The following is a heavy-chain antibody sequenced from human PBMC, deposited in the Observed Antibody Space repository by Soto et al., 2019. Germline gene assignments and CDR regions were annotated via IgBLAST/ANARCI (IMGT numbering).Heavy chain of an antibody. V-gene: IGHV4-59*01. D-gene: IGHD6-13*01. CDR2: IYYSGST. Sequence: SETLSLTCTVSGGSISSYYWSWIRQPPGKGLEWIGYIYYSGSTNYNPSLKSRVTISVDTSKNQFSLKLSSVTAADTAVYYCARGGSSWPPDDAFDIWGQGTIVTVSS. J-gene: IGHJ3*02. CDR1: GGSISSYY. CDR3: ARGGSSWPPDDAFDI.